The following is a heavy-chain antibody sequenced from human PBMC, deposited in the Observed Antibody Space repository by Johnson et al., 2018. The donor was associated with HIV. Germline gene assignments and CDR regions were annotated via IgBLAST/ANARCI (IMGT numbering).Heavy chain of an antibody. J-gene: IGHJ3*02. Sequence: VQLVESGGGPVQPGGSLRLSCAASGFTFSNAWMNWVRQAPGKGLEWVGRIKSKTDGGTTDYAAPVKGRFTISRDDSKNTLYLQMNSLKTEDTAVYYCTNPDTAMATGAFDIWGQGTMVTVSS. CDR2: IKSKTDGGTT. CDR1: GFTFSNAW. CDR3: TNPDTAMATGAFDI. V-gene: IGHV3-15*01. D-gene: IGHD5-18*01.